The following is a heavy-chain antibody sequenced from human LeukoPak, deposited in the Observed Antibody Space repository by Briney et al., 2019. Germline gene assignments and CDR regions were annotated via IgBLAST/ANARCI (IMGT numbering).Heavy chain of an antibody. V-gene: IGHV3-21*01. D-gene: IGHD2-15*01. J-gene: IGHJ4*02. CDR1: GFTFSSYS. CDR2: ISSSSSYI. Sequence: PGGSLRLSCAASGFTFSSYSMNWVRQAPGKGLEWVSSISSSSSYIYYADSVKGRFTISRDNAKNSLYLQINSLRAEDTAVYYCASSRISRPYDYWGQGTLVTVSS. CDR3: ASSRISRPYDY.